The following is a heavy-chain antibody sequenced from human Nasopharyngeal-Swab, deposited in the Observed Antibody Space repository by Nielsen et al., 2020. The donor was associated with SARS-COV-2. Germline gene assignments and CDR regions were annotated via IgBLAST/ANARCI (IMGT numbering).Heavy chain of an antibody. CDR3: GRDNYGMDV. V-gene: IGHV3-30*04. CDR2: ISYDGNNK. Sequence: GESLKISCAASGFTFSSYAMHWVRQAPGKGLEWVAVISYDGNNKYYADSVKGLFTISRDNSKNTLYLQMNSLRVEDTAVYYCGRDNYGMDVWGQGTTVTVSS. CDR1: GFTFSSYA. J-gene: IGHJ6*02.